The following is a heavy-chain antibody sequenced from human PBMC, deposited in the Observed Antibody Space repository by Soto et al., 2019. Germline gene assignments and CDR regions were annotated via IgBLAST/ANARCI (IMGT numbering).Heavy chain of an antibody. J-gene: IGHJ4*02. D-gene: IGHD3-22*01. Sequence: SVKGYGEASGGTFSSYAISWVRQAPGQVLEWMGGIIPIFGTANYAQKFQGRVTITADKCTSTAYMELSSLRSEDTAVYYCARGRIRNRDTSGYHIDCWDQGTLVTVSS. CDR1: GGTFSSYA. CDR2: IIPIFGTA. CDR3: ARGRIRNRDTSGYHIDC. V-gene: IGHV1-69*06.